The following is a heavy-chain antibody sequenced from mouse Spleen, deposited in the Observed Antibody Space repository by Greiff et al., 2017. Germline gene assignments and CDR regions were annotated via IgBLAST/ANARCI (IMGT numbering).Heavy chain of an antibody. CDR2: IHPNSGST. V-gene: IGHV1-64*01. CDR3: ARWGYDHTDWYFDV. CDR1: GYTFTSYW. D-gene: IGHD2-3*01. J-gene: IGHJ1*01. Sequence: QVQLQQPGAELVKPGASVKLSCKASGYTFTSYWMHWVKQRPGQGLEWIGMIHPNSGSTNYNEKFKSKATLTVDKSSSTAYMQLSSLTSEDSAVYYCARWGYDHTDWYFDVWGAGTTVTVSS.